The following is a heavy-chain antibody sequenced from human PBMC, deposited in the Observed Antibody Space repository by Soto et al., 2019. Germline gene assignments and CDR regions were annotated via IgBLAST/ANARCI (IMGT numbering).Heavy chain of an antibody. V-gene: IGHV4-34*01. CDR2: INHSGST. CDR3: AIGGPRYSSSWYLRSYNWFDP. J-gene: IGHJ5*02. D-gene: IGHD6-13*01. Sequence: QVQLQQWGAGLLKPSETLSLTCAVYGGSFSGYYWSWIRQPPGKGLEWIGEINHSGSTNYNPSLKSRVTISVDTSKNQFSLKLSSVTAADTAVYYCAIGGPRYSSSWYLRSYNWFDPWGQGTLVTVSS. CDR1: GGSFSGYY.